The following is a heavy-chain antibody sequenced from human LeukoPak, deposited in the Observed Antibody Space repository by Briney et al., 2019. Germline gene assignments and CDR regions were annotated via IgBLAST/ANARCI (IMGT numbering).Heavy chain of an antibody. Sequence: SVKVSCKASGGTFSSYAISWVRQAPGQGLEWMGGIIPTFGTANYAQKFQGRVTITADESTSTAYMELSSLRSEDTAVYYCAGPRGSSTEGLDYWGQGTLVTVSS. V-gene: IGHV1-69*01. CDR2: IIPTFGTA. CDR3: AGPRGSSTEGLDY. CDR1: GGTFSSYA. D-gene: IGHD2-2*01. J-gene: IGHJ4*02.